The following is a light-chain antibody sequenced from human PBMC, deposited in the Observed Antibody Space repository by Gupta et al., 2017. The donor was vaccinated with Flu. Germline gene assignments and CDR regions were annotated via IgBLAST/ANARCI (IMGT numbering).Light chain of an antibody. J-gene: IGKJ3*01. CDR1: QSAISRH. V-gene: IGKV3-20*01. Sequence: DIVLTQSPGTLSLSPGERATLSCRASQSAISRHLAWYQQKPGQAPRLLIYGASNRATGIPDRFSGSGSGTDFSLTINRLDPEDFAVYFCQQDYYTTFTFGPGTKVDIK. CDR3: QQDYYTTFT. CDR2: GAS.